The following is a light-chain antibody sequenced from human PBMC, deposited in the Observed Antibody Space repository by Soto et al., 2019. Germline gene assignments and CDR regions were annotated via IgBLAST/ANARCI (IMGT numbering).Light chain of an antibody. CDR1: QSVSSK. Sequence: EIVMTQSPATLSVSPGERATLSCRASQSVSSKLAWYQQRPGQAPRLLIYGASTRATGIPARFSGSGSGTELTLTINSLQSKDFAVDYCQQYNNWPPWACGRGTKVEIK. J-gene: IGKJ1*01. CDR3: QQYNNWPPWA. V-gene: IGKV3-15*01. CDR2: GAS.